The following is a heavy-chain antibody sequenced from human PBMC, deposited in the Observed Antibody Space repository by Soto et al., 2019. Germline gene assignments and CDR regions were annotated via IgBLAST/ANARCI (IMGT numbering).Heavy chain of an antibody. V-gene: IGHV1-2*02. CDR1: GYTFTGYY. Sequence: ASVKVSCKTSGYTFTGYYIHWVRQAPGQGLEWMGWINPNSGGTNYAQKFRDRVTMTRDTSISTAYMEVSRLRSDDTAVSYCARDRVDYSSFHYGMDVWGQGTTVTVSS. CDR3: ARDRVDYSSFHYGMDV. D-gene: IGHD6-19*01. J-gene: IGHJ6*02. CDR2: INPNSGGT.